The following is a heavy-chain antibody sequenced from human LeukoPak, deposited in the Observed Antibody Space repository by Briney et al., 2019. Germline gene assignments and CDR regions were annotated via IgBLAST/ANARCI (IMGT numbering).Heavy chain of an antibody. CDR3: AKDQAMVRAIVSGIDY. CDR1: GFTFSSYA. J-gene: IGHJ4*02. D-gene: IGHD3-10*01. Sequence: GGSLRLSCAASGFTFSSYAMSWVRQAPGQGLEWVSAISGSGGSTYYADPAKGRFTISRDNSKNTLYLQMNSPRAEDTAVYYCAKDQAMVRAIVSGIDYWGQGTLVTVSS. CDR2: ISGSGGST. V-gene: IGHV3-23*01.